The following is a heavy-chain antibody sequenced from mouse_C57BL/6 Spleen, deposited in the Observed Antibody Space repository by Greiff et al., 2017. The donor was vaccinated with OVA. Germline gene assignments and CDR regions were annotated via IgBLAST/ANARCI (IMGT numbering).Heavy chain of an antibody. D-gene: IGHD1-1*01. CDR2: ISYDGSN. Sequence: VQLQQSGPGLVKPSQSLSLTCSVTGYSITSGYYWNWIRQFPGNKLEWMGYISYDGSNNYNPSLKNRISITRDTSKNQFFLKLNSVTTEDTATYYCARIYYGSSWDYWGQGTTLTVSS. CDR1: GYSITSGYY. V-gene: IGHV3-6*01. J-gene: IGHJ2*01. CDR3: ARIYYGSSWDY.